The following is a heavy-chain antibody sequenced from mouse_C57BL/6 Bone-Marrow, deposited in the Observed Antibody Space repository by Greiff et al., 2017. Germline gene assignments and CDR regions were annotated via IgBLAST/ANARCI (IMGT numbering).Heavy chain of an antibody. Sequence: EVQVQQSGPELVKPGASVKISCKASGYTFTDYYMNWVKQSHGKSLEWIGDINPNNGGTSYNQKFKGKATLTVDKSSSTAYMELRSLTSEDSAVYYCARSFAYWGQGTLVTVSA. CDR3: ARSFAY. CDR1: GYTFTDYY. V-gene: IGHV1-26*01. J-gene: IGHJ3*01. CDR2: INPNNGGT.